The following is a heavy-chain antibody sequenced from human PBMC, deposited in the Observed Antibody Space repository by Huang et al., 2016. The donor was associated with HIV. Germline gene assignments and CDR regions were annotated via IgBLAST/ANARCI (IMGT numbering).Heavy chain of an antibody. J-gene: IGHJ3*02. D-gene: IGHD1-1*01. CDR2: IKHSGST. CDR3: ARERMMSWLDDHDAFDI. CDR1: GGSFSGYY. Sequence: QVQLQQWGAGLLKPSETLSLTCAVYGGSFSGYYWSWIRQSPGKGLEWIGEIKHSGSTNYNPSLKSRLTIPVDTSKNQFSLKLSAVTAADTAVYYCARERMMSWLDDHDAFDIWGQGTMVTVSS. V-gene: IGHV4-34*01.